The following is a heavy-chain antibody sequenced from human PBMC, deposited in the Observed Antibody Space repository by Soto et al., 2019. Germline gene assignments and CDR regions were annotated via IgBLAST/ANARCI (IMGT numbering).Heavy chain of an antibody. J-gene: IGHJ4*02. CDR1: DTSFSAHY. Sequence: QLQLQHWGAGLLKPSETLSLTCAVSDTSFSAHYWSWIRQPPGKGLEWIGEISHSGSTNYNPSLESRVTISVDTSKNQFSLKLSSVTVADTAVYYCARGRGSYTLFDYWGQGTLVTVSS. D-gene: IGHD3-10*01. V-gene: IGHV4-34*01. CDR2: ISHSGST. CDR3: ARGRGSYTLFDY.